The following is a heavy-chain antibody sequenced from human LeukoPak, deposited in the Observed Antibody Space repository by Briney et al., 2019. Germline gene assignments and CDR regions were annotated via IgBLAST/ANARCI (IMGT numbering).Heavy chain of an antibody. D-gene: IGHD3-3*01. CDR1: GFTFSRHG. CDR2: ISNDGSRK. J-gene: IGHJ4*02. V-gene: IGHV3-30*03. CDR3: ARDRAWNYFDY. Sequence: GGSLRLSCAPSGFTFSRHGMHWVRQAPGKGLEWVAIISNDGSRKYYAHSVEGRFTISRDNSKNTPYLQMDSLRAEDTAVYYCARDRAWNYFDYWGQGTLVTVSS.